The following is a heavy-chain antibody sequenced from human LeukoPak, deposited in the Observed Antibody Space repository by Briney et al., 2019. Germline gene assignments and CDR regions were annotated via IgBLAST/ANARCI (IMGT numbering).Heavy chain of an antibody. Sequence: ASVKVSCKASEYTFTAYYMHWVRQAPGQGLEWMGWIDPNSGGTNYAQNFQGRVTMTRDTSISTAYTELSGLRSDDTAVYYCARDRWVATAHYYFDFWGQGTLVTVSS. CDR2: IDPNSGGT. CDR3: ARDRWVATAHYYFDF. D-gene: IGHD5-18*01. V-gene: IGHV1-2*02. J-gene: IGHJ4*02. CDR1: EYTFTAYY.